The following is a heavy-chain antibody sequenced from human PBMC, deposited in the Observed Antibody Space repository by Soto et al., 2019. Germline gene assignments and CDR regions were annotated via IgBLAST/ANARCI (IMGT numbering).Heavy chain of an antibody. CDR1: GFTFSDYA. J-gene: IGHJ4*02. Sequence: PGGSLRLSCAASGFTFSDYAMHWVRQTPGKGLECVAVVSHDGSNTHYADSVKGRFTISRDSSKNTLYLQMSSLRAEDMAVYYCAREGGSYYFDYWGQGTLVTVSS. CDR3: AREGGSYYFDY. CDR2: VSHDGSNT. D-gene: IGHD1-26*01. V-gene: IGHV3-30*03.